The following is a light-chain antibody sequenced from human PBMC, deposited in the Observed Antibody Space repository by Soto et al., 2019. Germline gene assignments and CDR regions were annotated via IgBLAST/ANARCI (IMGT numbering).Light chain of an antibody. CDR3: QQYAT. J-gene: IGKJ4*01. CDR1: QNIDSRY. CDR2: GAS. Sequence: EIVLTQSPGTLSLSPGERATLSCTASQNIDSRYLDWYQQKPGRAPRLLIYGASSRATGIPDRFSGSGSGTDFTPTISRLEPEDFAVYYCQQYATFGGGTKVEIK. V-gene: IGKV3-20*01.